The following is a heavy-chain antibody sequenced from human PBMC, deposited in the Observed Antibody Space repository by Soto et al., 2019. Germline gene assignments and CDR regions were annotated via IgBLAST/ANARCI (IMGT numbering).Heavy chain of an antibody. D-gene: IGHD4-17*01. CDR3: ARVGSAGDYLYYYGMDV. Sequence: GASVKVSCKASGYTFTSYGISWVRQAPGQGLEWMGWISAYNGNTNYAQKLQGRVTMTTDTSTSTAYMELRSLRSDDTAVYYCARVGSAGDYLYYYGMDVWGQGTTVTV. J-gene: IGHJ6*02. CDR1: GYTFTSYG. CDR2: ISAYNGNT. V-gene: IGHV1-18*04.